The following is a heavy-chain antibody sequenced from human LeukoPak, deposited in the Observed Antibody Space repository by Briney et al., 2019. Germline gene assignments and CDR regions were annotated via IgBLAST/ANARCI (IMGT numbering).Heavy chain of an antibody. Sequence: PSETLSLTCAVYGGSFSGYYWSWIRQPPGKGLEWIGEINHSGSTNYNPSHKSRVTISVDTSKNQFSLKLSSVTAADTAVYYCARYDYGDFKRVFDYWGQGSLVTVSS. CDR3: ARYDYGDFKRVFDY. CDR2: INHSGST. D-gene: IGHD4-17*01. CDR1: GGSFSGYY. J-gene: IGHJ4*02. V-gene: IGHV4-34*01.